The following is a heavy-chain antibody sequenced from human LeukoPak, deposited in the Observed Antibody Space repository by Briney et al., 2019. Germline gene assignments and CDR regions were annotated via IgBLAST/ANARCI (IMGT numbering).Heavy chain of an antibody. J-gene: IGHJ5*02. CDR2: INPNSGGT. CDR3: ARDRSSTSFGPNWFDP. D-gene: IGHD2-2*01. CDR1: VYTFTRYY. V-gene: IGHV1-2*02. Sequence: ASVNVSCKASVYTFTRYYMHWVRQAPGQGLEWMGWINPNSGGTNYAQKFQGRVTMTRDTSISTAYMELSRLRSDDTAVYYCARDRSSTSFGPNWFDPWGQGTLVTVSS.